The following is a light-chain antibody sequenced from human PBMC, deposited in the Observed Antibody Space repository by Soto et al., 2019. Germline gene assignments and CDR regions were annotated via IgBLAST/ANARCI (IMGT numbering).Light chain of an antibody. CDR1: SGHSSYA. CDR2: VNSDGSH. J-gene: IGLJ2*01. V-gene: IGLV4-69*01. CDR3: QTWGTGIVV. Sequence: QLVLTQSPSASASLGASVKLTCTLSSGHSSYAIAWHQQQPEKGPRYLMKVNSDGSHSKGDGIPDRFSGSSSGAERYLTSSSLQSEDEADYYCQTWGTGIVVFGGGTKRTVL.